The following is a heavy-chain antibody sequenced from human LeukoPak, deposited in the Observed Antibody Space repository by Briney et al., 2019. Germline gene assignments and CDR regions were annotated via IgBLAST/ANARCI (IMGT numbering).Heavy chain of an antibody. V-gene: IGHV5-51*01. J-gene: IGHJ4*02. D-gene: IGHD1-26*01. CDR1: GYSFTSYW. CDR3: ARRRDLYSGSYYPFDY. CDR2: IYPGDSET. Sequence: GESLKISCKGSGYSFTSYWIGWVRQMPGKGLEWMGIIYPGDSETRYSPSFQGQVTISADESISTAYLQWSSLKASDTAMYYCARRRDLYSGSYYPFDYWGQGTLVTVSS.